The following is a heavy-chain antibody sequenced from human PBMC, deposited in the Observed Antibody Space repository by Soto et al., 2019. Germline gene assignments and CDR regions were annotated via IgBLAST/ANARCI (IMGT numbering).Heavy chain of an antibody. V-gene: IGHV1-24*01. J-gene: IGHJ6*02. Sequence: ASVKVSCKVSGYTLTELSMHWVRQAPGKGLEWMGGFDPEDGETIYAQKFQGRVTMTEDTSTDTAYMELSSLRSEDTAVYYCATGYCSSTSCYSPYYGMDVWGQGTTVTVS. CDR1: GYTLTELS. CDR3: ATGYCSSTSCYSPYYGMDV. D-gene: IGHD2-2*01. CDR2: FDPEDGET.